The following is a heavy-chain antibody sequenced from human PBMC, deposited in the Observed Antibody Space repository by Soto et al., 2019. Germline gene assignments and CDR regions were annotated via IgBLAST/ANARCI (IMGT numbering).Heavy chain of an antibody. CDR2: ISDDGSTA. J-gene: IGHJ4*02. CDR3: ARGPRVSSTGTGAH. CDR1: GFTFSAYW. Sequence: GGSLRLSCSVSGFTFSAYWMHWVRQVPGKGLTWVSRISDDGSTATYADSVKGRFVISRDNAKNGLYLEMNILRADDSGLYYCARGPRVSSTGTGAHWGRGTLVTVS. V-gene: IGHV3-74*01. D-gene: IGHD1-1*01.